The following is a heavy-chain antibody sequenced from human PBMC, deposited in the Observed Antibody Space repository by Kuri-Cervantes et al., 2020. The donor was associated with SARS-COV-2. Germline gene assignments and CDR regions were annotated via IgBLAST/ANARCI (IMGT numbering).Heavy chain of an antibody. CDR1: GFTFSTYA. V-gene: IGHV3-30-3*01. CDR2: ISYDGSIK. J-gene: IGHJ6*01. Sequence: GGSLRLSCAASGFTFSTYAMHWVRQAPGKGLEWVAVISYDGSIKYYADSVKGRFTISKDNSKNTLYLQMYSLRDEDTAVYYCATTYCSRINCPDYYYGVDVWGQGITVTVSS. D-gene: IGHD2-2*01. CDR3: ATTYCSRINCPDYYYGVDV.